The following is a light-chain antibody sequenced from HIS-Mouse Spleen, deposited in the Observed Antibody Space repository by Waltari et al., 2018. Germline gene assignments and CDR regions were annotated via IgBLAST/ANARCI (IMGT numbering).Light chain of an antibody. CDR2: EGS. CDR1: SSDVGSYNL. J-gene: IGLJ3*02. CDR3: CSYAGSSTWV. V-gene: IGLV2-23*01. Sequence: QSALTQPASVSGSPGQSITISCTGTSSDVGSYNLVSWYQQHPGKAPKLMIYEGSKRPSVFSNRFSGSKSGNTASRTISGLQAEDEADYYCCSYAGSSTWVFGGGTKLTVL.